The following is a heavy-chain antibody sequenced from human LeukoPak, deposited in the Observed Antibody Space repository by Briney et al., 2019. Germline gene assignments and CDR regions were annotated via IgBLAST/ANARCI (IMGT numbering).Heavy chain of an antibody. CDR3: TLLVYYYYYMDV. CDR1: GFTFSNAW. Sequence: GGSLRLSCAASGFTFSNAWMSWVRQAPGKGREGVGRIKSKNDGGTTDYAAPVKGRFTISRDDSKNTLYLQMNSLTTADTAVYYCTLLVYYYYYMDVWGKGTTVTVSS. D-gene: IGHD2-15*01. J-gene: IGHJ6*03. CDR2: IKSKNDGGTT. V-gene: IGHV3-15*01.